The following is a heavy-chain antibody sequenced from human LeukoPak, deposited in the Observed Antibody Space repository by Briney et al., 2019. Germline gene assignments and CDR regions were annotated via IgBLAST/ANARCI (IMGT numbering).Heavy chain of an antibody. V-gene: IGHV3-30-3*01. CDR3: AREGIAVAGLFDY. CDR2: ISYDGSNK. Sequence: AGGSLRLSCAASEFTFSSYAMHWVRQAPGKGLEWVAVISYDGSNKYYADSVKGRFTISRDNSKSTLYLQMNSLRAEDTAVYYCAREGIAVAGLFDYWGQGTLVTVSS. J-gene: IGHJ4*02. D-gene: IGHD6-19*01. CDR1: EFTFSSYA.